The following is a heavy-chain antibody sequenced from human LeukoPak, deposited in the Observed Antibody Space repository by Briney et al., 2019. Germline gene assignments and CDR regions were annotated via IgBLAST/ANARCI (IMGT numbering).Heavy chain of an antibody. CDR3: ARAPEYCSGGSCYPPGY. Sequence: GGSLRLSCAASGFTFSSYSMNWVRQAPGKGLEWVSYISSSSSTIYYADSVKGRFTISRDNAKNSLYLQMNSLRAEDTAVYYCARAPEYCSGGSCYPPGYWGQGTLVTVSS. CDR2: ISSSSSTI. V-gene: IGHV3-48*04. CDR1: GFTFSSYS. J-gene: IGHJ4*02. D-gene: IGHD2-15*01.